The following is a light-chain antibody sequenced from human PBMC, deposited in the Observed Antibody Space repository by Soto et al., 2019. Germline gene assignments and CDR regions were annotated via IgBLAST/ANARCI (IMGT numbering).Light chain of an antibody. J-gene: IGKJ5*01. V-gene: IGKV3-20*01. Sequence: EIVLTQSPGTLSLSPGERATLSCSASQSVSSSYLAWYQQKSGQAPRLLIYGASSRATGIPDRFSGSGSGTDFTLTVSRLEPEDFAVYYCQQYGSSRGVTFGQGTRLEIK. CDR3: QQYGSSRGVT. CDR2: GAS. CDR1: QSVSSSY.